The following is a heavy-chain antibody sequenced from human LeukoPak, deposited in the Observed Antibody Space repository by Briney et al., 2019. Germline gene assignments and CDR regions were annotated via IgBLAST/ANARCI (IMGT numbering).Heavy chain of an antibody. CDR2: ITGSSSTI. CDR3: ARLDYGDEIDY. Sequence: PGGSLRLSCAASGFTFSTYTMNWVCQAPGKGLEWVSYITGSSSTIYYADSVKGRFTISRDNAKNSLFLQMNSLRAEDTAVYYCARLDYGDEIDYWGQGTLVTVSS. CDR1: GFTFSTYT. J-gene: IGHJ4*02. D-gene: IGHD4-17*01. V-gene: IGHV3-48*04.